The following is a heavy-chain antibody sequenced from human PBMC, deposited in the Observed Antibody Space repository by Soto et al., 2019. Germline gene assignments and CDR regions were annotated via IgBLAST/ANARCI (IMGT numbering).Heavy chain of an antibody. CDR3: ARNKDLEQLGGNYYYVFDF. J-gene: IGHJ6*02. Sequence: ASVKVSCKASGDTFDTFAISWVRQAPGQGLEWMGGIIPIFRTPDYAQKFQGRVTITADVSTSTAYMELSSLRSEDTAVYYCARNKDLEQLGGNYYYVFDFWGQGSSVTGSS. CDR1: GDTFDTFA. V-gene: IGHV1-69*13. CDR2: IIPIFRTP. D-gene: IGHD1-1*01.